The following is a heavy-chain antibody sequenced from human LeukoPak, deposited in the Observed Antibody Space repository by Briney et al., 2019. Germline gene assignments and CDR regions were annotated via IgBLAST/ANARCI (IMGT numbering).Heavy chain of an antibody. Sequence: GGSLRLFCATSGFIFSSYWMSWVRQAPGKGLEWLANIKQDGSEKYYVDSVKGRFTISRDNAKNSLYLQMNSLRAQDTAVYYCARDLSSSLTAPGFDYWGQGTLVTVSS. V-gene: IGHV3-7*03. CDR2: IKQDGSEK. CDR3: ARDLSSSLTAPGFDY. CDR1: GFIFSSYW. J-gene: IGHJ4*02. D-gene: IGHD6-13*01.